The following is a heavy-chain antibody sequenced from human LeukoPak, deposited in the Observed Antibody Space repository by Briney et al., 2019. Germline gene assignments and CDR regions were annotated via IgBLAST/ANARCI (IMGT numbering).Heavy chain of an antibody. Sequence: ASVKISCKASGYTFSSHYLNWVRQAPGQGLEWMGIVNPSDGTTSYAQRFQGRVTMSRDTSTTTVYMELNSLRSEDSAVIYCVRDASRGAPYYFFDSWGQGTLVTVSA. J-gene: IGHJ4*02. CDR3: VRDASRGAPYYFFDS. V-gene: IGHV1-46*01. CDR1: GYTFSSHY. CDR2: VNPSDGTT. D-gene: IGHD3-10*01.